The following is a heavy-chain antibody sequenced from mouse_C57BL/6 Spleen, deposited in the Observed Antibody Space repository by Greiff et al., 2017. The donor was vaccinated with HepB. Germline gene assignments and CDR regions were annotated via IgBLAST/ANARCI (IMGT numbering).Heavy chain of an antibody. J-gene: IGHJ4*01. Sequence: VQLQQPGAELVMPGASVKLSCKASGYTFTSYWMHWVKQRPGQGLEWIGEIDPSDSYTNYNQKFKGKSTLTVDKSSSTAYMQLSSLTSEDSAVYYCARWKHGEAMDYWGQGTSVTVSS. CDR2: IDPSDSYT. CDR3: ARWKHGEAMDY. V-gene: IGHV1-69*01. CDR1: GYTFTSYW.